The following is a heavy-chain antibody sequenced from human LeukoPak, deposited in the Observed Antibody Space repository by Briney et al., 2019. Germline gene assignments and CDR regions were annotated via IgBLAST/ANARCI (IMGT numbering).Heavy chain of an antibody. V-gene: IGHV1-2*02. CDR2: INPNSGGT. CDR3: WTAVVVAATFKYYFDY. CDR1: GYTFTDYY. Sequence: ASVKVSCKASGYTFTDYYMHWVRQAPGQGLEWMGRINPNSGGTNYAQKFQGRVTMTRDTSISTAYMELSRLRSDDTAVYCCWTAVVVAATFKYYFDYWGQGTLVTVSS. J-gene: IGHJ4*02. D-gene: IGHD2-15*01.